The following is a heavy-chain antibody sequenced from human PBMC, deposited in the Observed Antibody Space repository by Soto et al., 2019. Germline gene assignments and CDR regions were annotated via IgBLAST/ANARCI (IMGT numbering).Heavy chain of an antibody. Sequence: PSETLSLTCAVYGGSFSGYYWSWIRQPPGKGLEWIGEINHSGSTNYNPSPKSRVTISVDTSKNQFSLKLSSVTAADTAVYYCARVPASYSGSYYGGPQTRVNWFDPWGQGTLVTVSS. CDR1: GGSFSGYY. J-gene: IGHJ5*02. D-gene: IGHD1-26*01. V-gene: IGHV4-34*01. CDR3: ARVPASYSGSYYGGPQTRVNWFDP. CDR2: INHSGST.